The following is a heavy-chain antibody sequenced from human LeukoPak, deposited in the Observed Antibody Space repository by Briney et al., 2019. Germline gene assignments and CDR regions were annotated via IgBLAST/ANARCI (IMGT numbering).Heavy chain of an antibody. CDR1: GFSFSSYG. D-gene: IGHD3-22*01. CDR2: ISTDGGTT. Sequence: GGSLRLSCAASGFSFSSYGMSWVRQAPGKGLEWVSIISTDGGTTHYAESVKGRFTISRDNPKNTLHLQMNSLRAEDTAVYYCTKGRSGGGYYSPFDSWGQGTLVTVSS. V-gene: IGHV3-23*01. CDR3: TKGRSGGGYYSPFDS. J-gene: IGHJ4*02.